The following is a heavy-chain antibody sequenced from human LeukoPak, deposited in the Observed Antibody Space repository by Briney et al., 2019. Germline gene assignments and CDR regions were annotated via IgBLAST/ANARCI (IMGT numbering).Heavy chain of an antibody. CDR2: INPNSGGT. V-gene: IGHV1-2*02. J-gene: IGHJ6*03. D-gene: IGHD3-3*01. CDR1: GYTFTSYD. Sequence: GASVKVSCKASGYTFTSYDINWVRQATGQGLEWMGWINPNSGGTNYAQKFQGRVTMTRDTSISTAYMELSRLRSDDTAVYYCARDRCITIFGVVPANDCYYMDVWGKGTTVTVSS. CDR3: ARDRCITIFGVVPANDCYYMDV.